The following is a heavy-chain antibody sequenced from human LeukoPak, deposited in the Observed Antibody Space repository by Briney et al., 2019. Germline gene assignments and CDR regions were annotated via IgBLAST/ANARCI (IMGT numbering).Heavy chain of an antibody. CDR3: ATYRQVLLPFES. CDR2: IFPSGGEI. D-gene: IGHD2-8*02. J-gene: IGHJ4*02. V-gene: IGHV3-23*01. CDR1: GFTFASYA. Sequence: GGSLRLSCAASGFTFASYAMIWVRQPPGKGLEWVSSIFPSGGEIHYADSVRGRFTISRDNSKSTLSLQMNSLRAEDTAIYYCATYRQVLLPFESWGQGTLVTVSS.